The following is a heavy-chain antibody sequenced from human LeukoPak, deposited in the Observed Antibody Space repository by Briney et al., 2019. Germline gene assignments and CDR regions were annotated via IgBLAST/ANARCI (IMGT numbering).Heavy chain of an antibody. V-gene: IGHV4-61*08. CDR2: IYYSGST. J-gene: IGHJ4*02. D-gene: IGHD3-22*01. CDR3: ARGWDSSGTFDY. Sequence: SQTLSLTCAVSGGSISSGGYSWSWIRQPPGKGLEWIGYIYYSGSTNYNPSLKSRVTISVDTSKNQFSLKLSSVTAADTAVYYCARGWDSSGTFDYWGQGTLVTVSS. CDR1: GGSISSGGYS.